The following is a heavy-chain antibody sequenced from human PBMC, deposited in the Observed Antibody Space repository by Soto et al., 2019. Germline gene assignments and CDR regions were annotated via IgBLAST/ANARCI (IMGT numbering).Heavy chain of an antibody. CDR2: IYHSGST. J-gene: IGHJ4*02. CDR3: ARVAPYDSSGYWIGGYFDY. V-gene: IGHV4-4*02. CDR1: GGSISSSNW. Sequence: QVQLQESGPGLVKPSGTLSLTCAVSGGSISSSNWWSWVRQPPGKGLEWIGDIYHSGSTNYNPSLKSRVTISVDKSKNQFSLKLSSVTAADTAVYYCARVAPYDSSGYWIGGYFDYWGQGTLVTVSS. D-gene: IGHD3-22*01.